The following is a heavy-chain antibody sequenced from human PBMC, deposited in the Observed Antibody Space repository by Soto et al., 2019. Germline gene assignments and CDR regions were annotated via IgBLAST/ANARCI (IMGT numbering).Heavy chain of an antibody. V-gene: IGHV4-59*12. CDR2: IYHSGST. Sequence: SETLPLPCTVSGGSISSYYWRWIRQPPGKGLEWIGYIYHSGSTYYNPSLKSRVTISVDRSKNQFSLKLSSVTAADTAVYYCARTPDIWGQGTMVTVSS. CDR1: GGSISSYY. CDR3: ARTPDI. J-gene: IGHJ3*02.